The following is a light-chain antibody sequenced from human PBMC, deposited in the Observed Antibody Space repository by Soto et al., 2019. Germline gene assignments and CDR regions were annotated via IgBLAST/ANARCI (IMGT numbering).Light chain of an antibody. CDR1: QRVTRAY. CDR2: GTS. J-gene: IGKJ1*01. V-gene: IGKV3-20*01. Sequence: EIVLTQSPGTLSLSPGEGATLSCRASQRVTRAYLAWYQQKPGQAPMLLIYGTSNRATGIPDRFSGTGSGKDFALPISRLEPEDFAVYYCQQYDSSTGWTCGQGTKVEIK. CDR3: QQYDSSTGWT.